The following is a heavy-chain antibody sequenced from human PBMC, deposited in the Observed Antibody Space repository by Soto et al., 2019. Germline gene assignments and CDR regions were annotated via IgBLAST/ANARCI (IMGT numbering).Heavy chain of an antibody. D-gene: IGHD1-26*01. CDR3: PRDLHVGTYFDY. CDR2: ISSSSTYI. Sequence: EVELVESGGGLVKPGGSLRLSCAASGFTFSTNSRNWVRQAPGKGLEWVSSISSSSTYIYYADSVKGRFTISRDNAQNSLYLQMNSLRVEDTAVYFCPRDLHVGTYFDYWGPGTLVTVSS. CDR1: GFTFSTNS. J-gene: IGHJ4*02. V-gene: IGHV3-21*01.